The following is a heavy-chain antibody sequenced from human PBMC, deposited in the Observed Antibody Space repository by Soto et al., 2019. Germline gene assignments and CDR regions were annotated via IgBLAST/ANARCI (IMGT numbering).Heavy chain of an antibody. J-gene: IGHJ6*02. D-gene: IGHD6-19*01. CDR3: AKLEQWLVRYYYYGMDV. V-gene: IGHV3-30*18. Sequence: QVQLVESGGGVVQPGRSLRLSCAASGFTFSSYGMHWVRQAPGKGLEWVAVISYDGSNKYYADSVKGRFTISRDNSKNTLYLQMNSLRAEDTAVYYCAKLEQWLVRYYYYGMDVWGQGTTVTVSS. CDR1: GFTFSSYG. CDR2: ISYDGSNK.